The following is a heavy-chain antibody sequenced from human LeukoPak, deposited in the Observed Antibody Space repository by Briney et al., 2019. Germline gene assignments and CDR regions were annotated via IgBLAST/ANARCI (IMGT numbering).Heavy chain of an antibody. V-gene: IGHV3-23*01. CDR1: GFTFSSYG. D-gene: IGHD3-22*01. CDR3: AKDYYYDSSGGFDY. CDR2: ISGSGGST. Sequence: PGGSLRLSCAASGFTFSSYGMSWVRQAPGKGLGWVSAISGSGGSTYYADSVKGRFTISRDNSKNTLYLQMNSLRAEDTAVYYCAKDYYYDSSGGFDYWGQGTLVTVSS. J-gene: IGHJ4*02.